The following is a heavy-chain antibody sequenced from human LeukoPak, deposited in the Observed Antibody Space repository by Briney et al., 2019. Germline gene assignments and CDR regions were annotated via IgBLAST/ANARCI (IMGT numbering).Heavy chain of an antibody. Sequence: GGSLRLSCAASGFTFSSYAMSWVRQAPGKGLEWVSAISGSGGSTYYADSVKGRFTISRDNSKNTLYLQMNSLRVEDTAVYFCARGLPLSGYLDAFDIWGQGTMVTVSS. CDR2: ISGSGGST. CDR3: ARGLPLSGYLDAFDI. CDR1: GFTFSSYA. J-gene: IGHJ3*02. D-gene: IGHD3-22*01. V-gene: IGHV3-23*01.